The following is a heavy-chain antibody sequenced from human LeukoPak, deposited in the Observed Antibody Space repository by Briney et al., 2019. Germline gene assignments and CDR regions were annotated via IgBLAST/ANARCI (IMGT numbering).Heavy chain of an antibody. Sequence: ASVKVSCKASRYTFTGYYMHWVRQAPGQGLEWMGWINSNSGGTNYAQKFQGRVTMTRDTSISTAYMELSRLRSDDTAVYYCARDSPLYQLPSGRFDPWGQGTLVTVSS. D-gene: IGHD2-2*01. V-gene: IGHV1-2*02. CDR2: INSNSGGT. CDR1: RYTFTGYY. CDR3: ARDSPLYQLPSGRFDP. J-gene: IGHJ5*02.